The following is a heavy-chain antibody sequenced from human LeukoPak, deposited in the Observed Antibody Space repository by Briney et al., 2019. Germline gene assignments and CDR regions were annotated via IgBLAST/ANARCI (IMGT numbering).Heavy chain of an antibody. CDR2: ISYDGSKK. J-gene: IGHJ3*02. CDR3: ARDREYYYDTSGLANDALDI. D-gene: IGHD3-22*01. V-gene: IGHV3-30*01. Sequence: PGGFLRLSCAASGFTFSSYALHWVRQAPGKGLEWVAVISYDGSKKYYADSVKGRFTISRDNSKNTLSLQMNTLRVEDTAVYYCARDREYYYDTSGLANDALDIWGQGTGVTVSS. CDR1: GFTFSSYA.